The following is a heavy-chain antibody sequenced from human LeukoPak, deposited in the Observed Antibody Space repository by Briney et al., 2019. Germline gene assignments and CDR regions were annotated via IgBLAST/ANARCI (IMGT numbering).Heavy chain of an antibody. J-gene: IGHJ4*02. Sequence: GASVKVSCKASGYTFTSYGISWVRQAPGQGLEWMGWISTHNGNTNYAQKLQGRVSMTTDTSTSTAYMELRSLRSDDTAVYYCAMGIVETAMVYYFDYWGQGTLVTVSS. V-gene: IGHV1-18*01. CDR1: GYTFTSYG. CDR3: AMGIVETAMVYYFDY. CDR2: ISTHNGNT. D-gene: IGHD5-18*01.